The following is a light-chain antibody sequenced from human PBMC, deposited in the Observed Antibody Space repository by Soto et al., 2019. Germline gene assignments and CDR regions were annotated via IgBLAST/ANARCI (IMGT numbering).Light chain of an antibody. CDR1: NIGSKN. CDR3: QVWDSSTVV. V-gene: IGLV3-9*01. CDR2: RDS. J-gene: IGLJ2*01. Sequence: SYELTQPLSVSVALGQTARITCGGNNIGSKNVHWYQQKLGQAPVLVIYRDSNRPSGIPERFSGSNSGNTATLTISRAQAGDEADYYCQVWDSSTVVFGGGTKLTVL.